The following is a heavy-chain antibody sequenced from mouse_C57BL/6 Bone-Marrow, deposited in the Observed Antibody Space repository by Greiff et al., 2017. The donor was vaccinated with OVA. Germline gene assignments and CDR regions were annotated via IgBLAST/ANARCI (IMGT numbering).Heavy chain of an antibody. CDR2: ISNGGGST. J-gene: IGHJ1*03. D-gene: IGHD1-1*01. CDR1: GFTFSDYY. Sequence: EVMLVESGGGLVQPGGSLKLSCAASGFTFSDYYMYWVRQTPEKRLEWVAYISNGGGSTYYPDTVKGRFTISRDNAKNTLYLQMSRLKSEDTAMYYCASLLPYFDVWGTGTTVTVSS. V-gene: IGHV5-12*01. CDR3: ASLLPYFDV.